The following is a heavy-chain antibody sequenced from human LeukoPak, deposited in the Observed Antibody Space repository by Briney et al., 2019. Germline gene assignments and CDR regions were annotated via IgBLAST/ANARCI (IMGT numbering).Heavy chain of an antibody. CDR2: IYYSGST. D-gene: IGHD2-15*01. Sequence: SETLSLTCTVSGGSISSSSYYWGWIRQPPGKGLEWIGSIYYSGSTYYNPSLKSRVTISVDTSKNQFSLKLSSATAADTAVYYCARLLDWFDPWGQGTLVTVSS. CDR1: GGSISSSSYY. J-gene: IGHJ5*02. V-gene: IGHV4-39*01. CDR3: ARLLDWFDP.